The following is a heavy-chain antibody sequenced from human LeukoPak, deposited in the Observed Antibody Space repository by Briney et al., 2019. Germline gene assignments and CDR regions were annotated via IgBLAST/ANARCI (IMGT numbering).Heavy chain of an antibody. CDR1: GGSISSYY. V-gene: IGHV4-59*01. D-gene: IGHD1-1*01. CDR3: ARVERGGYFDY. CDR2: IYYSGST. Sequence: SETLSLTCTVSGGSISSYYWSWIRQPPGKGLEWIGYIYYSGSTNYNPSLKSRVTISVDTSKNQFSLKLSSVTAADTAVYYCARVERGGYFDYWGQGTLVTVSS. J-gene: IGHJ4*02.